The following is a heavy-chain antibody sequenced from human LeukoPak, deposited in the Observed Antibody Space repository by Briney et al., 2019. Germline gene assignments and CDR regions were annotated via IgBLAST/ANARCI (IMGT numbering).Heavy chain of an antibody. Sequence: SETLSLTCIVSGYSISSGYYWGWIRQPPGKGLEWIGMIHHSGSTYYNPSLKSRVTISGDTSKNQFSLKLISVTAADTAVYYCARDRGVDYCSGGSCSHYYYYMDVWGKGTTVTISS. D-gene: IGHD2-15*01. CDR3: ARDRGVDYCSGGSCSHYYYYMDV. J-gene: IGHJ6*03. CDR2: IHHSGST. CDR1: GYSISSGYY. V-gene: IGHV4-38-2*02.